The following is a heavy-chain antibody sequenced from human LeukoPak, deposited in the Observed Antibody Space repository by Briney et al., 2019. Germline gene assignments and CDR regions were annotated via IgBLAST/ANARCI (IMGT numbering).Heavy chain of an antibody. Sequence: PSESLTLSCTVSGCSFSNGDHYWSWMGPRQGQELERIGQIYYSGTTYYTPSLERRSIISVETTKNLFPLKLSSVTAAATAVYYCAGIMMAWGEFDGWGQGTLVTASS. CDR2: IYYSGTT. CDR1: GCSFSNGDHY. V-gene: IGHV4-31*02. CDR3: AGIMMAWGEFDG. J-gene: IGHJ4*02. D-gene: IGHD3-16*01.